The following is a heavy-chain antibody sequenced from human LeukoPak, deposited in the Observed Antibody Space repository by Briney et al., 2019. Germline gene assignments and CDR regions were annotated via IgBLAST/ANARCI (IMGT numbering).Heavy chain of an antibody. CDR2: ISWNSGSI. D-gene: IGHD6-13*01. V-gene: IGHV3-9*03. J-gene: IGHJ4*02. CDR3: AKDSSSWLEYYFDY. Sequence: GRSLRLSCAASGFTFDDYAMHWVRHAPGKGLEWVSGISWNSGSIGYADSVKGRFTISRDNAKNSLYLQMNSLRAEDMALYYCAKDSSSWLEYYFDYWGQGTLVTVSP. CDR1: GFTFDDYA.